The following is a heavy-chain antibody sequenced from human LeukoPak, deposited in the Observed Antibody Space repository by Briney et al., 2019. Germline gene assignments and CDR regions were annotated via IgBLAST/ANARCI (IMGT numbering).Heavy chain of an antibody. CDR2: ISYDGSSK. V-gene: IGHV3-30-3*01. J-gene: IGHJ4*02. Sequence: GGSLRLSCAASGFTFSTYAMNWVRQAPGKGLEWVAVISYDGSSKYYADSVKGRFTISRDNSKNTLYLQMNSLRAEDTAVYYCAKDGDIVVVPAAPDYWGQGTLVTVSS. CDR1: GFTFSTYA. D-gene: IGHD2-2*01. CDR3: AKDGDIVVVPAAPDY.